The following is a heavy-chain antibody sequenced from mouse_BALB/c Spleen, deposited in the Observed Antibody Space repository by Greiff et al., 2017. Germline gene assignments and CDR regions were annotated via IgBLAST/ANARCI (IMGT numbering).Heavy chain of an antibody. CDR2: ISTYYGNT. D-gene: IGHD3-3*01. J-gene: IGHJ2*01. Sequence: QVQLQQSGPELVRPGVSVKISCKGSSYTFTDYAMHWVKQSHAKSLEWIGVISTYYGNTNYNQKFKGKATMTVDKSSSTAYMELARLTSEDSAVYYCAREGPNYFDYGGQGTTLTVSS. CDR1: SYTFTDYA. V-gene: IGHV1-67*01. CDR3: AREGPNYFDY.